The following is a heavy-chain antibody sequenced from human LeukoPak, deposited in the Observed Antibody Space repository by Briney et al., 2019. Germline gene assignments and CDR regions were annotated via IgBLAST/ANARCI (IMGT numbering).Heavy chain of an antibody. CDR2: ISSSSSYI. J-gene: IGHJ4*02. CDR1: GFTFSSYS. D-gene: IGHD3-3*01. Sequence: GGSLRLSCAASGFTFSSYSMNWVRQAPGKGLEWVSSISSSSSYIYYADSVKGRFTISRDNAKNSLYLQMNSLRAEDTAVYYCVRDGRGITIFGVVLEIDCWGQGTLVTVSS. V-gene: IGHV3-21*01. CDR3: VRDGRGITIFGVVLEIDC.